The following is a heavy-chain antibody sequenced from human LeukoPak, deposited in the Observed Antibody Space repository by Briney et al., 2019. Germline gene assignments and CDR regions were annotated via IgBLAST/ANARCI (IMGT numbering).Heavy chain of an antibody. CDR3: ARRLSRFRSGYDQWYAFDI. CDR2: IYPGDSDT. Sequence: GESLKISCKGSGYSFTSYWIGWVRQMPGKGLEWMGIIYPGDSDTRYSPSFQGQVTISADKSISTAYLQWSSLKASDTAMYYCARRLSRFRSGYDQWYAFDIWGQGTMVTVSS. V-gene: IGHV5-51*01. D-gene: IGHD5-12*01. CDR1: GYSFTSYW. J-gene: IGHJ3*02.